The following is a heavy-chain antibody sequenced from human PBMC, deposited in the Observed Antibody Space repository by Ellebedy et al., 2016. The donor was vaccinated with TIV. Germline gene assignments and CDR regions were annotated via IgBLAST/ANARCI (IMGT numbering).Heavy chain of an antibody. CDR1: GGSISAYY. D-gene: IGHD2-21*01. J-gene: IGHJ5*01. V-gene: IGHV4-59*01. CDR3: ARGRWGLES. CDR2: IYYSGRANYSPT. Sequence: MPSETLSLTCTVSGGSISAYYWSWIRQPPGKGLEWVGYIYYSGRANYSPTNSNPSLKSRVTISVDTSKNQVSLKLSSVTAADTAVYYCARGRWGLESWGQGTLVTVSS.